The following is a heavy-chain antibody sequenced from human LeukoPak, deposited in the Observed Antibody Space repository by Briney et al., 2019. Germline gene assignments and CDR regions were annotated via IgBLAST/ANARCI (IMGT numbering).Heavy chain of an antibody. J-gene: IGHJ5*02. CDR1: GYTFTSYG. V-gene: IGHV1-18*01. Sequence: GASVKVSCKASGYTFTSYGISWVRQAPGQGLEWMGWISAYNGNTNYAQKLQGRVTMTTDTSTSTAYMELRSLRSDDTAVYYCARPDCNSTSCPFDPWGQGTLVTVSS. D-gene: IGHD2-2*01. CDR3: ARPDCNSTSCPFDP. CDR2: ISAYNGNT.